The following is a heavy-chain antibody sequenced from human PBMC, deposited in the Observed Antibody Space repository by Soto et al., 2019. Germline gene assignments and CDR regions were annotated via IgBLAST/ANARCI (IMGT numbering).Heavy chain of an antibody. CDR3: ARDHVLCDGGLCYGIPLDV. J-gene: IGHJ6*02. D-gene: IGHD2-15*01. CDR2: IQSGGTT. Sequence: GGSLRLSCAASGFTVSSKYMTWVRQAPGKGLEWVSLIQSGGTTYYADSVKGRFTISRDTSENTLHLQMDSLRVEDTAVYYCARDHVLCDGGLCYGIPLDVWGEGTAV. CDR1: GFTVSSKY. V-gene: IGHV3-66*01.